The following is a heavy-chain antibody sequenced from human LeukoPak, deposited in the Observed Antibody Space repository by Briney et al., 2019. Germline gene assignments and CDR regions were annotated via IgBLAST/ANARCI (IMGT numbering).Heavy chain of an antibody. CDR1: GYTFTGYY. D-gene: IGHD1-26*01. J-gene: IGHJ4*02. V-gene: IGHV1-2*02. Sequence: ASVKVSCKASGYTFTGYYMHWVRQAPGQGLEWMGWINPNSGGTNYAQKFQGRVTMTRDTSISTAYMELSRLRSDDTAVYCCARTSGSYSPFDYWGQGTLVTVSS. CDR3: ARTSGSYSPFDY. CDR2: INPNSGGT.